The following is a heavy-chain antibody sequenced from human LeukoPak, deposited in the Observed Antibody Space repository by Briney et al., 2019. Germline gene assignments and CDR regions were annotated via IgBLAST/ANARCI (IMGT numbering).Heavy chain of an antibody. CDR2: INSDGSST. J-gene: IGHJ3*02. CDR3: AREDTGVAFDI. Sequence: PGGSLRLSCAASEFAFSSYWMYWVRQVPGKGLVWVSRINSDGSSTTYADSVKGRFTISRDNAKNSLYLQMNSLRVEDTAVYYCAREDTGVAFDIWGQGTTVTV. V-gene: IGHV3-74*01. D-gene: IGHD2-8*01. CDR1: EFAFSSYW.